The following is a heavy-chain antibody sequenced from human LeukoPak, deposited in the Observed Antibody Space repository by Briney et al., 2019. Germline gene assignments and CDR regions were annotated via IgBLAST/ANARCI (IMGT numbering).Heavy chain of an antibody. CDR2: ISYDGSNK. Sequence: GGSLRLSCAASGFTFSNFAMHWVRQAPGKGLEWVTVISYDGSNKYHADSVKGRFTISRDNSKNTLWLQMNSLRAEDTAVYYCARFSGGSYSREGAFDIWGQGTMVTVSS. V-gene: IGHV3-30*04. J-gene: IGHJ3*02. CDR3: ARFSGGSYSREGAFDI. D-gene: IGHD1-26*01. CDR1: GFTFSNFA.